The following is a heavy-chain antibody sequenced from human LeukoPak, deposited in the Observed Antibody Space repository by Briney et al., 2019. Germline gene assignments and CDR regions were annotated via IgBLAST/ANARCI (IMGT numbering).Heavy chain of an antibody. CDR3: ARDRGYGYYYFDY. CDR2: ISSSSTYI. V-gene: IGHV3-21*01. D-gene: IGHD5-12*01. Sequence: PGGSLRLSCADSGLTFSSNRMVWVRQAPGKGVEWVSSISSSSTYIYYADSVRGRFTISRDNAKKSLYLQMDSLRAEDTAVYFCARDRGYGYYYFDYWGQGTLVTVSS. CDR1: GLTFSSNR. J-gene: IGHJ4*02.